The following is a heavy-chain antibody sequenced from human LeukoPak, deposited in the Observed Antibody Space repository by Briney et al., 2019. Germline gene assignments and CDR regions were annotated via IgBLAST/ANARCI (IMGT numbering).Heavy chain of an antibody. V-gene: IGHV4-39*07. D-gene: IGHD6-6*01. Sequence: SESLSLTCTVSGGSISSSTHYWGWIRQPPGTGLEWIANIYYGGSTTYNPSFRSRVTISIDTSKNQFFLRLNSVTAADTAVYYCARVGWGSAAAHPTWLDPWGQGTLVTVSS. CDR1: GGSISSSTHY. CDR3: ARVGWGSAAAHPTWLDP. J-gene: IGHJ5*02. CDR2: IYYGGST.